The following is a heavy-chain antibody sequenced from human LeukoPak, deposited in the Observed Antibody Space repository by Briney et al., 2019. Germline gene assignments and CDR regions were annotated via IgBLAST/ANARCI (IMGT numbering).Heavy chain of an antibody. Sequence: GESLKISGKASGYSFTSYWIGWVRQMPGKGLEWMGIIYPGDSDTRYSPSFQGQVTMSADKSISTAYLQWSSLKASDTAMYYSARRDQGKCSSTNCYSWFDPWGQGTLVTVSS. V-gene: IGHV5-51*01. J-gene: IGHJ5*02. CDR1: GYSFTSYW. CDR3: ARRDQGKCSSTNCYSWFDP. CDR2: IYPGDSDT. D-gene: IGHD2-2*02.